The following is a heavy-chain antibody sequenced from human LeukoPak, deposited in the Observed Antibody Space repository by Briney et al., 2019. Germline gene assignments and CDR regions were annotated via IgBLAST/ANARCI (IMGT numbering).Heavy chain of an antibody. V-gene: IGHV4-34*01. J-gene: IGHJ4*02. CDR2: INHSGST. Sequence: SETLSLTCAVYGGSFSGYYWSWLRQPPGKGLEWLGEINHSGSTNYNPSLKSRVTISVDTSKNQFSLKLSSVTAADTAVYYCARGEYYDFWSGSLPDYWGQGTLVTVSS. CDR3: ARGEYYDFWSGSLPDY. CDR1: GGSFSGYY. D-gene: IGHD3-3*01.